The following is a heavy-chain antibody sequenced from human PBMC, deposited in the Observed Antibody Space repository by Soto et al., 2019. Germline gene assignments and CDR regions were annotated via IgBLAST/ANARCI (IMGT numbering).Heavy chain of an antibody. CDR1: GFTFSSYG. CDR2: ISYDGSNK. CDR3: AKDGRGCSSTSCYVIGYYYYYGMDV. Sequence: GGSLRLSCAASGFTFSSYGMHWVRQAPGKGLEWVAVISYDGSNKYYADSVKGRFTISRDNSKNTLYLQMNSLRAEDTAVYYCAKDGRGCSSTSCYVIGYYYYYGMDVWGQGTTVTVSS. D-gene: IGHD2-2*01. V-gene: IGHV3-30*18. J-gene: IGHJ6*02.